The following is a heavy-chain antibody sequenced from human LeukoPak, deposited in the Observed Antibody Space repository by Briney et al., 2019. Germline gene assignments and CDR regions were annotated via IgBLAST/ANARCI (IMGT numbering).Heavy chain of an antibody. D-gene: IGHD5-18*01. J-gene: IGHJ5*02. CDR1: GGSISSYY. V-gene: IGHV4-59*08. Sequence: PSETLSLTCTVSGGSISSYYWSWIRQPPGKGLEWIGYIYYSGSTNYNPSLKSRVTISVDTSKNQFSLKLSSVTAADPAVYYCASHAAPKGDRAMVCPRTWFDPWGQGTLITVSS. CDR2: IYYSGST. CDR3: ASHAAPKGDRAMVCPRTWFDP.